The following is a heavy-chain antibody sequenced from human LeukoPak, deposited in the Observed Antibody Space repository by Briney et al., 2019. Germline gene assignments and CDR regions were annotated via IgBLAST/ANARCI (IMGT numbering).Heavy chain of an antibody. CDR3: ARDANDYGDYYFDY. V-gene: IGHV3-30-3*01. CDR1: GFTFSSYA. Sequence: GRSLRLSCAASGFTFSSYAMYWVRQAPGKGLEWVAVISYDGSNKYYADSVKGRFTISRDNSKNTLYLQMNSLRAEDTAVYYCARDANDYGDYYFDYWGQGTLVTVSS. J-gene: IGHJ4*02. CDR2: ISYDGSNK. D-gene: IGHD4-17*01.